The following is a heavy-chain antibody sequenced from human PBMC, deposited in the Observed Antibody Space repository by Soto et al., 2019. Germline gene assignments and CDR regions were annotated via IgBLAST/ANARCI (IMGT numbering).Heavy chain of an antibody. CDR2: ISSSSNYI. Sequence: EVQLVESGGGLVKPGGSLRLSCAASGFTFSSYSMNWVRQAPGKGLEWVSSISSSSNYIYYADSVKGRFTISRDNAKNSLYLQMNSLRAEDTAVYYCARGYDTPDYWVQGTLVTVSS. J-gene: IGHJ4*02. CDR3: ARGYDTPDY. V-gene: IGHV3-21*01. D-gene: IGHD3-9*01. CDR1: GFTFSSYS.